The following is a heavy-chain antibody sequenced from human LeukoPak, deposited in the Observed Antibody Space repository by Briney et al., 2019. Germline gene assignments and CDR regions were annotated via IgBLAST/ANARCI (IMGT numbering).Heavy chain of an antibody. Sequence: GGSLRLSCAASGFTFSSYGMHWVRQAPGKGLEWVAVISYDGSNKYYADSVKGRFTISRDNSKNTLYLQMNSLRAEDTAVYYCAKDRGYSYLTYGMDVWGQGTTVTVSS. CDR3: AKDRGYSYLTYGMDV. D-gene: IGHD5-18*01. V-gene: IGHV3-30*18. CDR2: ISYDGSNK. CDR1: GFTFSSYG. J-gene: IGHJ6*02.